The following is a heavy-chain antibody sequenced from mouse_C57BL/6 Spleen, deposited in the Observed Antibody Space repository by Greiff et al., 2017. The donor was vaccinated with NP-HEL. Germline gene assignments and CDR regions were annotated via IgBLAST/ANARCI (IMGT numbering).Heavy chain of an antibody. J-gene: IGHJ1*03. CDR3: ARSPLYYGSSYGYFDV. D-gene: IGHD1-1*01. V-gene: IGHV7-3*01. Sequence: EVKLVESGGGLVQPGGSLSLSCAASGFTFTDYYMSWVRQPPGKALEWLGFIRTKANGYTTEYSASVKGRFTISRDNSQSILYLQMNALRAEDSATYYCARSPLYYGSSYGYFDVWGTGTTVTVSS. CDR2: IRTKANGYTT. CDR1: GFTFTDYY.